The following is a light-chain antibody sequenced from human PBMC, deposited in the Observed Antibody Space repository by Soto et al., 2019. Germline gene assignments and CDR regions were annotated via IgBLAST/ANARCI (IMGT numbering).Light chain of an antibody. J-gene: IGKJ3*01. CDR2: EAS. CDR3: QQRYSMPLT. V-gene: IGKV1-39*01. CDR1: QSISSH. Sequence: DIQMTQSPSSLSASVGDRVTITCRASQSISSHLNWYQQKPGKAPQLLIYEASSLQGGVPSRFSGSGSGTDFTLPISRLQADDFAIYYCQQRYSMPLTFGPGTRVDIK.